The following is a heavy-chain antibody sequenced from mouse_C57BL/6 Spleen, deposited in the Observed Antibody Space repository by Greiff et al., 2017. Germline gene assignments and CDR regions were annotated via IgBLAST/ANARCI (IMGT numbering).Heavy chain of an antibody. CDR2: IHPNSGST. J-gene: IGHJ4*01. V-gene: IGHV1-64*01. CDR1: GYTFTNYW. CDR3: ARGLLRGFYAMDY. D-gene: IGHD1-1*01. Sequence: QVQLQQPGAELVKPGASVKLSCKASGYTFTNYWMHWVKQRPGQGLEWIGMIHPNSGSTNYNEKFKSKATLTVDKSSSTAYMQLSSLTSEDSAVYYCARGLLRGFYAMDYWGQGTSVTVSS.